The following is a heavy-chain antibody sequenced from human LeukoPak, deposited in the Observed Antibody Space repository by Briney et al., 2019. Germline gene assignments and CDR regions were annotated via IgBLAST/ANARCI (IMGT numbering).Heavy chain of an antibody. CDR3: ARDYPPGDY. D-gene: IGHD3-16*02. Sequence: GGSLRLSCTASGFNFNNFFMTWVRQAPGKGLEWVANIKEDGNEKYYVDSVKGRFTISRDNANNSLYLEMNSLGTEDTAVYFCARDYPPGDYWGQGTLVTVSS. CDR1: GFNFNNFF. V-gene: IGHV3-7*01. J-gene: IGHJ4*02. CDR2: IKEDGNEK.